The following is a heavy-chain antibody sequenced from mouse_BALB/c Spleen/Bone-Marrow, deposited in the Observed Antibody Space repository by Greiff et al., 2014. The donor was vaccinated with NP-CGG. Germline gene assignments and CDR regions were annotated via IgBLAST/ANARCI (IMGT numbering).Heavy chain of an antibody. Sequence: QVQLQQSGTELMKPGASVKISCKATGYTFSNYWIDWVKQRPGHGLEWIGEILPGSGTANYNEKFKGKATFTADTSSNTAYMQLSSLTSEDSALYSCARASVVPHYFDFWGQGTTLTVSS. V-gene: IGHV1-9*01. J-gene: IGHJ2*01. CDR2: ILPGSGTA. CDR3: ARASVVPHYFDF. D-gene: IGHD1-1*01. CDR1: GYTFSNYW.